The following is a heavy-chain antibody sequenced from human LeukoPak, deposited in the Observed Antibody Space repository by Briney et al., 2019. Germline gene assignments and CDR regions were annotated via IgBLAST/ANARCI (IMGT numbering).Heavy chain of an antibody. CDR2: ISSSGSTI. J-gene: IGHJ4*02. D-gene: IGHD5-12*01. CDR3: AREYSSEYYFDY. Sequence: GGSLRLSCAASGFTFSDYYMSWIRQAPGKGVEWVSYISSSGSTIYYADSVKGRFTISRDNAKNSLYLQMNSLRAEDTAVYYCAREYSSEYYFDYWGQGTLVTVSS. V-gene: IGHV3-11*01. CDR1: GFTFSDYY.